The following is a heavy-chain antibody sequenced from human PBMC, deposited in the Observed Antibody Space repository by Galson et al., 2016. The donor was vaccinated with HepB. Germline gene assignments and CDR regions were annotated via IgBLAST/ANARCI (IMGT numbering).Heavy chain of an antibody. CDR1: GFSLSTSEVC. CDR2: IDWAVVK. CDR3: ARIRCGGYYFSYFDP. Sequence: LVKPTQTLTLTCTFSGFSLSTSEVCVSWIRQPPGRALEWLALIDWAVVKYYSASLRTWLTISNDSSKNQVVLTMFNMDPVDTATYYCARIRCGGYYFSYFDPWGQGTLVTVSS. D-gene: IGHD3-3*01. J-gene: IGHJ5*02. V-gene: IGHV2-70*01.